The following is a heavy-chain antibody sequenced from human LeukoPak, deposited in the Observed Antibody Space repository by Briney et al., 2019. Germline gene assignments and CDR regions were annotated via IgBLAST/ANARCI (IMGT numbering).Heavy chain of an antibody. CDR2: ISGSGGST. J-gene: IGHJ4*02. V-gene: IGHV3-23*01. Sequence: GGSLRLSCAASGFTFSSYAMSWVRQAPGPGLEWVSAISGSGGSTYYADSVKGRFTISRDNSKNTLYLQMNSLRAEDTAVYYCAKDTTYYYDSSGYYSTDYFDYWGQGTLVTVSS. D-gene: IGHD3-22*01. CDR3: AKDTTYYYDSSGYYSTDYFDY. CDR1: GFTFSSYA.